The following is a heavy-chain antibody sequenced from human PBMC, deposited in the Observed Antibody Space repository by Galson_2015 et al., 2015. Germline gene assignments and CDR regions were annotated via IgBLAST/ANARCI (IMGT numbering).Heavy chain of an antibody. J-gene: IGHJ6*04. CDR3: ARVGQEYYYGLDV. V-gene: IGHV3-20*04. CDR2: INWSGATT. D-gene: IGHD6-6*01. Sequence: SLRLSCAASGFTFDDYALNWVRQAPGKGLEWVSCINWSGATTTYADSVKGRFTISRDNAKISLYLQMNILRAEDAALYYCARVGQEYYYGLDVWGKGTTVTVSS. CDR1: GFTFDDYA.